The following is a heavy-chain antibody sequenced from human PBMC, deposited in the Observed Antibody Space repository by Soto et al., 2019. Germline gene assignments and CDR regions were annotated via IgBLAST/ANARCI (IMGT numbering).Heavy chain of an antibody. D-gene: IGHD3-9*01. V-gene: IGHV3-30-3*01. CDR1: GFTFSSYA. CDR3: ARDTDLTGYYGYYFDY. Sequence: GGSLRLSCAASGFTFSSYAMHWVRQAPGKGLEWVAVISYDGSNKYYADSVKGRFTISRDNSKNTLYVQMNSLRAEDTAVYYCARDTDLTGYYGYYFDYWGQGTLVTVSS. J-gene: IGHJ4*02. CDR2: ISYDGSNK.